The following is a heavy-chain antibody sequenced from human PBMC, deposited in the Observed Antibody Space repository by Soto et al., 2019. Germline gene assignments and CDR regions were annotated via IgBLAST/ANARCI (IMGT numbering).Heavy chain of an antibody. D-gene: IGHD3-10*01. Sequence: GGSLRLSCAASGFTFSDYYMSWIRQAPGKGLDCVSYISSSSSYTNYADSVKGRFTISRDNAKNSLYLQMNSLRAEDTAVYYCARVVHYYGSGSYYGPYFDYWGQGTLVTVSS. CDR3: ARVVHYYGSGSYYGPYFDY. V-gene: IGHV3-11*05. CDR2: ISSSSSYT. J-gene: IGHJ4*02. CDR1: GFTFSDYY.